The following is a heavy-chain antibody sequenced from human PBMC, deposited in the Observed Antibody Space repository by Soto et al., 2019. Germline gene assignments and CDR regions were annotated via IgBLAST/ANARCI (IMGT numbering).Heavy chain of an antibody. D-gene: IGHD3-3*01. CDR3: ARGRFLEWLPKDYFEYYIMDV. Sequence: SVKVSCKASGGTFSSYAISWVRQAPGQGLEWMGGIIPIFGTANYAQKFQGRVTITADESTSTAYMELSSLRSEDTAVYYCARGRFLEWLPKDYFEYYIMDVWGQGTTVTVS. CDR2: IIPIFGTA. V-gene: IGHV1-69*13. J-gene: IGHJ6*02. CDR1: GGTFSSYA.